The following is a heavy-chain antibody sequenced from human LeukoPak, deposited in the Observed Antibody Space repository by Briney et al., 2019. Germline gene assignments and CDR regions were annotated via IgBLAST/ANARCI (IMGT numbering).Heavy chain of an antibody. CDR3: ARAGDRRGNYYYYGMDV. V-gene: IGHV1-69*04. Sequence: ASVKVSCKASGGTLSSYAISWVRQAPGQGLEWMGRIIPIFGVANYAQKFQGRVTITADKSTSTAYMELSSLRSEDTAVYYCARAGDRRGNYYYYGMDVWGQGTTVTVSS. D-gene: IGHD3-16*01. CDR1: GGTLSSYA. CDR2: IIPIFGVA. J-gene: IGHJ6*02.